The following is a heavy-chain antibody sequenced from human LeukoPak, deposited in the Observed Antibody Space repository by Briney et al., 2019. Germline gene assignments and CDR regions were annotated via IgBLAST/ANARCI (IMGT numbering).Heavy chain of an antibody. V-gene: IGHV1-8*01. CDR3: ARDTAMDNWFDP. CDR1: GYTFTSYD. D-gene: IGHD5-18*01. CDR2: MNPNSGNT. J-gene: IGHJ5*02. Sequence: GASVKVSCKASGYTFTSYDINWVRQATGQGLEWMGWMNPNSGNTGYAQKFQGRVTMTRNTSISTAYMELSSLRSEDTAVCYCARDTAMDNWFDPWGQGTLVTVSS.